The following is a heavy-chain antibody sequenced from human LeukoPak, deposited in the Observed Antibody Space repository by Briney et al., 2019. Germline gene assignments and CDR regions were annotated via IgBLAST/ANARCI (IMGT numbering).Heavy chain of an antibody. CDR3: ARLGCSSTSCLAYPRYYYYYMDV. D-gene: IGHD2-2*01. J-gene: IGHJ6*03. CDR2: ISSSSSYI. Sequence: GGSLRLSCAASGFTFSSYSMNWVRQAPGKGLEWVSSISSSSSYIYYADSVKGRFTISRDNAKNSLYLQMNSLRAEDTAVYYCARLGCSSTSCLAYPRYYYYYMDVWGKGTTVTVSS. V-gene: IGHV3-21*01. CDR1: GFTFSSYS.